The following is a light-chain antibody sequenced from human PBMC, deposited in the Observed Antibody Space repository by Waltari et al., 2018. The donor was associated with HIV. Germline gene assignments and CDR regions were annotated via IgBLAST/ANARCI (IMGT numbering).Light chain of an antibody. Sequence: QSVLTQPPSASGTPGQWVTISCSGSSSNIGNNTVTWYQQLPGTAPKLLTYCPSQRPSGVPDSFSGSKSGNPASLTISGLQAEDEADYYCCSYAGSYTVFGGGTKLTV. CDR2: CPS. V-gene: IGLV1-44*01. CDR1: SSNIGNNT. CDR3: CSYAGSYTV. J-gene: IGLJ2*01.